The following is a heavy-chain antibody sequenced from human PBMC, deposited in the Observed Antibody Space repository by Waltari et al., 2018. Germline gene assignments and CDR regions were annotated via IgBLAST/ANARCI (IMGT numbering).Heavy chain of an antibody. V-gene: IGHV4-38-2*02. CDR1: GYSISSGYY. Sequence: QVQLQESGPGLVKPSETLSLTCAVSGYSISSGYYWGWIRQPPGKGLEWIGSIYHSGSTYDNPSLKSRVTISVDTSKNQFSLKLSSVTAADTAVYYGARDLSYDSSGYYGVDYFDYWGQGTLVTVSS. D-gene: IGHD3-22*01. J-gene: IGHJ4*02. CDR2: IYHSGST. CDR3: ARDLSYDSSGYYGVDYFDY.